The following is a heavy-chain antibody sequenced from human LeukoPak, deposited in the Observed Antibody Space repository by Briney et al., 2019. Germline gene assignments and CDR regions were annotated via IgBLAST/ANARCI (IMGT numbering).Heavy chain of an antibody. CDR1: GFTFSSYA. CDR2: ISSNGGST. Sequence: GGSLRLSCSASGFTFSSYAMHWVRQAPGKGLEYVSAISSNGGSTYYADSVKGRFTISRDNPKNTLYLQMSSLRAEDTAVYYCAASGGSYGSGSYHYWGQGTLVTVSS. J-gene: IGHJ4*02. D-gene: IGHD3-10*01. CDR3: AASGGSYGSGSYHY. V-gene: IGHV3-64D*06.